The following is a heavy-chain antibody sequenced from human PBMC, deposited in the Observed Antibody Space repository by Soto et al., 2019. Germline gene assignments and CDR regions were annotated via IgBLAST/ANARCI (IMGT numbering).Heavy chain of an antibody. CDR2: TYYRSKWYN. CDR1: GDSVSSNSAA. J-gene: IGHJ4*02. CDR3: ASEQFGEYYGSGSQFDY. V-gene: IGHV6-1*01. Sequence: PSQTLSLTCAISGDSVSSNSAAWNWIRQSPSRGLEWLGRTYYRSKWYNDYAVSVKSRITINPDTSKNQFSLQLNSVTPEDTAVYYCASEQFGEYYGSGSQFDYWGQGTLVTSPQ. D-gene: IGHD3-10*01.